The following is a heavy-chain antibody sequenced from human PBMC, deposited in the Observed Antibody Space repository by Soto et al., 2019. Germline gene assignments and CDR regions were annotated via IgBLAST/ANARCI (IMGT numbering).Heavy chain of an antibody. CDR1: GGSISSSTYY. D-gene: IGHD3-3*01. CDR3: AIQLYDFWSGSSMDV. V-gene: IGHV4-39*01. CDR2: SYYSGST. J-gene: IGHJ6*02. Sequence: SETLSLTCTVSGGSISSSTYYWGWIRHPPGKGLEWTGNSYYSGSTYYNPSLNRRVNISIGTSKNQFCLKLSAVTAADTAVYYCAIQLYDFWSGSSMDVWGQGTTVTVSS.